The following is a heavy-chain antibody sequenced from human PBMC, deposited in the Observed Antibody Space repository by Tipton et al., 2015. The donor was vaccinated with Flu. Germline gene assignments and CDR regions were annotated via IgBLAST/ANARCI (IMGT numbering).Heavy chain of an antibody. CDR2: IYSGGLT. V-gene: IGHV3-53*01. D-gene: IGHD1-26*01. CDR1: GFTVSNTY. CDR3: AREAVGATYLDH. J-gene: IGHJ4*02. Sequence: SLRLSCAASGFTVSNTYMSWVRQAPGKGLEWVSVIYSGGLTYYADSVKGRFTISRDNSKNTLFLQMNSLRAEDTAVYYCAREAVGATYLDHWGQGTLVTVSS.